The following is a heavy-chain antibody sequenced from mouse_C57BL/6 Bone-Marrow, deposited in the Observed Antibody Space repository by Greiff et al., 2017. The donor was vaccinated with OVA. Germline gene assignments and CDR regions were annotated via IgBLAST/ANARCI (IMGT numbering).Heavy chain of an antibody. CDR2: INYDGSST. J-gene: IGHJ1*03. D-gene: IGHD1-1*01. CDR1: GFTFSDYY. V-gene: IGHV5-16*01. Sequence: EVQLVESEGGLVQPGSSMKLSCTASGFTFSDYYMAWVRQVPEKGLEWVANINYDGSSTYYLDSLKSRFIISRDNAKNILYLQMSSLKSEDTATYYWARASYYGSSYWYFDVWGTGTTVTVSS. CDR3: ARASYYGSSYWYFDV.